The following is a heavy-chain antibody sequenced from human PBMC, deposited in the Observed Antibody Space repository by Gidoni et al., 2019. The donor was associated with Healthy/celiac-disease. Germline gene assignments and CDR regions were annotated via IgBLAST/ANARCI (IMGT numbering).Heavy chain of an antibody. CDR3: ARVRGYCSGGSCFVFDY. V-gene: IGHV4-4*07. CDR2: IYTSGST. Sequence: QVQLQESGPGLVKPSETLSLTCPVPGGSISSYYWNWIRQPAGKGLEWIGRIYTSGSTNYNPSLKSRVTMSVDTSKNQFSLKLSSVTAADTAVYYCARVRGYCSGGSCFVFDYWGQGTLVTVSS. CDR1: GGSISSYY. D-gene: IGHD2-15*01. J-gene: IGHJ4*02.